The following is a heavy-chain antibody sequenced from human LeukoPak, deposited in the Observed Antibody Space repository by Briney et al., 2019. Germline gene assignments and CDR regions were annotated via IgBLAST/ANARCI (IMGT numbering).Heavy chain of an antibody. Sequence: GGSLRLSCAASGFTFSSYAMHWVRQAPGKGLEWVAVISYDGSNKYYADSVKGRFTISRDNSKNTLYLQMNSLRAEDTAVYYCARNGGYYYDSSGYYASWGQGTLVTVSS. CDR3: ARNGGYYYDSSGYYAS. V-gene: IGHV3-30*04. J-gene: IGHJ4*02. D-gene: IGHD3-22*01. CDR1: GFTFSSYA. CDR2: ISYDGSNK.